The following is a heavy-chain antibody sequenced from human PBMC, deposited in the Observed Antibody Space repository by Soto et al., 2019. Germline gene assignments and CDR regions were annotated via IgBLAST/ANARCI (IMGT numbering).Heavy chain of an antibody. D-gene: IGHD3-10*02. V-gene: IGHV1-3*01. Sequence: QVHFVQSGAEVKKPGASVKVSCKASGYTFSGHAIHWLRQAPGQRPEWLGWINVGNSKTYYSEKFEGRVTFTRDTVATTANMELTSLTSEDTAVYYCGRDQSGTGYYVDWFDPWGQGTLVTVSS. CDR1: GYTFSGHA. CDR3: GRDQSGTGYYVDWFDP. CDR2: INVGNSKT. J-gene: IGHJ5*02.